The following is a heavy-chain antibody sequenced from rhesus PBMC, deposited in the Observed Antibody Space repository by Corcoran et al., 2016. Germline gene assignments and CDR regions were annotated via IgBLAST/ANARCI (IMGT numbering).Heavy chain of an antibody. Sequence: ELQLVQSGGDLVQPGGSLRLSCSASGFTFNNYWMNWVRQLPGRGLDWVGRIKKKAAGGTVVYAESVEGRFTIARDESKNTLYLQMNSLKTEDTAVYYCTSYSSSWSSFEYWGQGALVTVSS. V-gene: IGHV3-16*02. CDR1: GFTFNNYW. CDR3: TSYSSSWSSFEY. CDR2: IKKKAAGGTV. J-gene: IGHJ4*01. D-gene: IGHD3-16*01.